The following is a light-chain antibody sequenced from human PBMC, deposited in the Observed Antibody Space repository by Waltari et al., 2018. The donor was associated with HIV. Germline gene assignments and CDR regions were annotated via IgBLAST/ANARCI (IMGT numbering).Light chain of an antibody. V-gene: IGLV3-21*02. CDR1: NIGDKT. Sequence: SFVLTQPPSVSVAPGQTARLTCGVNNIGDKTVPWYQQKPGQAPLLVVYDDSDRPSGIPERFSGSNSWNTATLTISRVEAGDEADYYCQVWDASSDHLVIFGGGTKLTVL. J-gene: IGLJ2*01. CDR3: QVWDASSDHLVI. CDR2: DDS.